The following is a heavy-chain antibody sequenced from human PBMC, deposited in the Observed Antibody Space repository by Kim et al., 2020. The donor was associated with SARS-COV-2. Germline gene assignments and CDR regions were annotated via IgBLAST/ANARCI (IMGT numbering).Heavy chain of an antibody. Sequence: YAQKFQGRVTMTRDTSISTAYMELSRLRSDDTAVYYCAREKMYSSGWYDYWGQGTLVTVSS. V-gene: IGHV1-2*02. CDR3: AREKMYSSGWYDY. J-gene: IGHJ4*02. D-gene: IGHD6-19*01.